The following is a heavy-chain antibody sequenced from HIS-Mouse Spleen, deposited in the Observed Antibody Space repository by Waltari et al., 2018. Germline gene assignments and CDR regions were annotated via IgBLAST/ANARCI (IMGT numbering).Heavy chain of an antibody. Sequence: EVQLVETGGGLIQPGGSMRLSCAASGFPVSSNYMIWVRQAPGKGLEWVSVIYSGGSTYYADSVKGRFTISRDNSKNTLYLQMNSLRAEDTAVYYCARDHGDSSSWYWYFDLWGRDTLVTVSS. CDR3: ARDHGDSSSWYWYFDL. V-gene: IGHV3-53*02. J-gene: IGHJ2*01. D-gene: IGHD6-13*01. CDR2: IYSGGST. CDR1: GFPVSSNY.